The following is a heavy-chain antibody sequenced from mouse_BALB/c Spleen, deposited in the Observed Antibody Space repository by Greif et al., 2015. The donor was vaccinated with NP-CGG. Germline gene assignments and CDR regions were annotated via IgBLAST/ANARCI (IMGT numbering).Heavy chain of an antibody. J-gene: IGHJ2*01. D-gene: IGHD1-1*01. CDR1: GYTFTSYW. V-gene: IGHV1-7*01. CDR3: ASYYGSSYFDY. Sequence: QVQLQQSGAELAKPGASVKMSCKASGYTFTSYWMHWVKQRPGQGLEWIGYINPSXGYTEYNQKFKDKATLTADKSSSTAYMQLSSLTSEDSAGYYCASYYGSSYFDYWGQGTTLTVSS. CDR2: INPSXGYT.